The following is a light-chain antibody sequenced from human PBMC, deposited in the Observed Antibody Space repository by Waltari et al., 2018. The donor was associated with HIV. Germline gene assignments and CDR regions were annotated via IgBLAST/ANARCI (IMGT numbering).Light chain of an antibody. CDR1: SSDAGGYNY. J-gene: IGLJ3*02. CDR2: EVS. CDR3: SSYTSSSTYWV. V-gene: IGLV2-14*01. Sequence: QSALTQPASVSGSPGRSITISCTGTSSDAGGYNYVSWYQQHPGKAPKLMIYEVSNRPSGVSNSFSGSKSGNTASLTISGLQAEDEADYYCSSYTSSSTYWVFGGGTKLTVL.